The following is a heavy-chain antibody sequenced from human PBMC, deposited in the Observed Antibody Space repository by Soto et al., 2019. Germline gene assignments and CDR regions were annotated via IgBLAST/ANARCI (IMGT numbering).Heavy chain of an antibody. CDR2: ISGRGGSP. V-gene: IGHV3-23*01. D-gene: IGHD6-19*01. Sequence: GSLRLSCAASGFTFSSYAMTWVRQAPGKGLEWVSVISGRGGSPFYADSVKGRSTISRDNSKNTVSLEMTSLRAEDTAVYYCAKGGRQWLVTSDFNYWGQGALVTVSS. J-gene: IGHJ4*02. CDR1: GFTFSSYA. CDR3: AKGGRQWLVTSDFNY.